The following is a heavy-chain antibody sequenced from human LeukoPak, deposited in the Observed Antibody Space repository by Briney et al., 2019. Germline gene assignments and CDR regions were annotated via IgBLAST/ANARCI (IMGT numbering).Heavy chain of an antibody. V-gene: IGHV4-61*08. Sequence: SETLSLTCTVSGGSISSGDYYWSWIRQPPGKGLEWIGHIYYSGNTNYNPSLKSRVTISVDTSKNQFSLKLSSVTAADTAVYYCARGGGSIPNTGFDYWGQGTLVTVSS. CDR3: ARGGGSIPNTGFDY. D-gene: IGHD3-10*01. J-gene: IGHJ4*02. CDR1: GGSISSGDYY. CDR2: IYYSGNT.